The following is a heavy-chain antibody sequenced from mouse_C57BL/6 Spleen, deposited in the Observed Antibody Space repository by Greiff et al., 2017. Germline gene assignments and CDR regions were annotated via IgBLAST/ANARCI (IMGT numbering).Heavy chain of an antibody. Sequence: VHVKQSGPELVKPGASVKISCKASGYSFTGYYMNWVKQSPEKSLEWIGEINPSTGGTTYNQKFKAKATLTVDKSSSTAYMQLKSLTSEDSAVYYCARRLLRYPYWYFDVWGTGTTVTVSS. J-gene: IGHJ1*03. V-gene: IGHV1-42*01. CDR2: INPSTGGT. CDR1: GYSFTGYY. CDR3: ARRLLRYPYWYFDV. D-gene: IGHD1-1*01.